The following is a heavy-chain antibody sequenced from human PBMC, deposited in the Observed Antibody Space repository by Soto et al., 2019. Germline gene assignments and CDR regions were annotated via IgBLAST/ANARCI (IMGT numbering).Heavy chain of an antibody. J-gene: IGHJ3*02. V-gene: IGHV3-23*01. Sequence: GGSLRLSCAASGFTYSGYTMSYLHQAHAKGLQWVSAISGSGASTYYADYVKGRFTISRDNSKNTLYLQMNCLRAEDTAVFYRAKRIILHGASDIWGQGTMVAVSS. CDR1: GFTYSGYT. CDR2: ISGSGAST. D-gene: IGHD3-9*01. CDR3: AKRIILHGASDI.